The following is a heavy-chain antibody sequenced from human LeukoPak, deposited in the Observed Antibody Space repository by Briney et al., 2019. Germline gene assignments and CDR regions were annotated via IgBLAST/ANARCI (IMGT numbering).Heavy chain of an antibody. J-gene: IGHJ4*02. CDR3: AREQFRSGGKENDY. CDR2: ISSSSSYI. D-gene: IGHD3-3*02. V-gene: IGHV3-21*01. CDR1: GFTFSSYS. Sequence: GGSLRLSCAASGFTFSSYSMNWVRQAPGKGLEWVSSISSSSSYIYYADSVKGRFTISRDNAKNSLYLQMNSLRAEDTAVYYCAREQFRSGGKENDYWGQGTLVTVSS.